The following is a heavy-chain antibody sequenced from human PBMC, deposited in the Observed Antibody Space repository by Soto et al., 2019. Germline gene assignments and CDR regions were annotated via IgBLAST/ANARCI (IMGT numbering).Heavy chain of an antibody. V-gene: IGHV1-46*01. Sequence: ASVKACCKEPRDDFASYYMRCVRQVPGQGLEWMGIINPSGGSKSYAQKFQGRVTMTRDTSTSTDYMELSSLRSEDTAVYYCARGNPRTYYDILSSLDYWGQGTLVTVSS. CDR3: ARGNPRTYYDILSSLDY. J-gene: IGHJ4*02. CDR2: INPSGGSK. D-gene: IGHD3-9*01. CDR1: RDDFASYY.